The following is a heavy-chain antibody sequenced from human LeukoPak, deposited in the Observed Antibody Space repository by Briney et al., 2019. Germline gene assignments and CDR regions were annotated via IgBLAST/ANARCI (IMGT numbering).Heavy chain of an antibody. CDR2: IIPIFGTA. CDR1: GGTFSSYA. CDR3: ASSDYGGNSFDY. V-gene: IGHV1-69*06. Sequence: SVKVSCKASGGTFSSYAISWVRQAPGQGLEWMGGIIPIFGTANYAQKFQGRVTITADKSTSTAYMELSSLRSEDTAVYYCASSDYGGNSFDYWGQGTLVTVSS. J-gene: IGHJ4*02. D-gene: IGHD4-23*01.